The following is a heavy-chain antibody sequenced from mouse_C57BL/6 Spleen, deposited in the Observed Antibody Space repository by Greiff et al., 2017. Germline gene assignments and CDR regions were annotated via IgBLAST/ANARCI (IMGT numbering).Heavy chain of an antibody. J-gene: IGHJ4*01. CDR3: ARLYSKAMDY. D-gene: IGHD2-12*01. V-gene: IGHV5-6*01. CDR1: GFTFSSYG. Sequence: EVKVVESGGDLVKPGGSLKLSCAASGFTFSSYGMSWVRQTPDKRLEWVATISSGGSYTYYPDSVKGRFTISRDNAKNTLYLQMSSLKSEDTAMYYCARLYSKAMDYWGQGTSVTVSS. CDR2: ISSGGSYT.